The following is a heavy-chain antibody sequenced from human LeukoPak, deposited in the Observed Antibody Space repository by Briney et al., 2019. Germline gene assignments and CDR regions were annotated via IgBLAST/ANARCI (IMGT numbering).Heavy chain of an antibody. CDR3: ARGGGWNYYFDY. J-gene: IGHJ4*02. V-gene: IGHV4-34*01. CDR1: GGSFSGYY. Sequence: PSETLSLTCAVYGGSFSGYYWSWIRQPPGKGLEWIGEINHSGSTNYNPSLKSRVTISVDTSKNQFSLKLSSVTAADTAVYYCARGGGWNYYFDYWGQGTLVTVSS. CDR2: INHSGST. D-gene: IGHD6-19*01.